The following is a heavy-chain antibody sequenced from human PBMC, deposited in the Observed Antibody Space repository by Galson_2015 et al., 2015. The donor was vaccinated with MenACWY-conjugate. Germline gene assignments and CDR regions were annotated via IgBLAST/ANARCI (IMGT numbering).Heavy chain of an antibody. D-gene: IGHD1-1*01. CDR1: GFTFTDYY. V-gene: IGHV3-11*06. Sequence: SLRLSCAASGFTFTDYYMSWIRQAPGKGLEWISYISSSGSYTSYADSVKGRFTISRDNAKNSLDLQMNSLRAEDTGLYYCARDYNTGRAGDYWGQGTLVTVSS. CDR2: ISSSGSYT. CDR3: ARDYNTGRAGDY. J-gene: IGHJ4*02.